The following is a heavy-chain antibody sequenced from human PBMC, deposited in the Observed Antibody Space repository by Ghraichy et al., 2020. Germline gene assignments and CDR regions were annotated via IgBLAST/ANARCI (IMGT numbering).Heavy chain of an antibody. CDR2: IYYSGST. CDR3: ARGVKYQLLYFDY. V-gene: IGHV4-31*03. Sequence: SQTLSLTCTVSGGSISSGGYYWSWIRQHPGKGLEWIGYIYYSGSTYYNPSLKSRVTISVDTSKNQFSLKLSSVTGADTAVYYCARGVKYQLLYFDYWGQGTLVTVSS. D-gene: IGHD2-2*01. CDR1: GGSISSGGYY. J-gene: IGHJ4*02.